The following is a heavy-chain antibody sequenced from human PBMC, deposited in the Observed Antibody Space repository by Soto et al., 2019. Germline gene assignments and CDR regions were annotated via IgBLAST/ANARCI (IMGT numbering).Heavy chain of an antibody. CDR2: INPNSGGT. J-gene: IGHJ4*02. CDR1: GYTFTGYY. Sequence: ASVNVSCKASGYTFTGYYMHWVRQAPGQGLEWMGWINPNSGGTNYAQKFQGWVTMTRDTSISTAYMELSRLRSDDTAVYYCARGRLGVLNYFDYWGQGTLVTVSS. V-gene: IGHV1-2*04. CDR3: ARGRLGVLNYFDY. D-gene: IGHD3-10*01.